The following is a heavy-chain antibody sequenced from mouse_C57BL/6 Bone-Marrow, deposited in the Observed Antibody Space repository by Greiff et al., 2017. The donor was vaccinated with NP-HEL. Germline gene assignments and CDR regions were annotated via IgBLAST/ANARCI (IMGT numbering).Heavy chain of an antibody. V-gene: IGHV1-19*01. CDR2: INPYNGGT. CDR3: ARGELLLRFAY. Sequence: EVQLQQSGPVLVKPGASVKMSCKASGYTFTDYYMNWVKQSHGKSLEWIGVINPYNGGTSYNQKFKGKATLTVDKSSSTAYMELNSLTSEDSAVYYCARGELLLRFAYWGQGTLVTVSA. J-gene: IGHJ3*01. CDR1: GYTFTDYY. D-gene: IGHD1-1*01.